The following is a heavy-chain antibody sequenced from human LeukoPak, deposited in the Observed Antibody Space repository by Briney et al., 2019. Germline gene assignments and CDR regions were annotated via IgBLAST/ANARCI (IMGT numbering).Heavy chain of an antibody. D-gene: IGHD5-18*01. J-gene: IGHJ4*02. CDR1: GGSISSSSYY. CDR3: ARQAPGYSYGYVY. V-gene: IGHV4-39*01. Sequence: PSETLSLTCTVSGGSISSSSYYWGWIRQPPGKGLEWVGSIYFSGSSYYNPSLKSRVTISVDTSKSHFSLKLSSVTAADTAVYYCARQAPGYSYGYVYWGQGTLVTVSS. CDR2: IYFSGSS.